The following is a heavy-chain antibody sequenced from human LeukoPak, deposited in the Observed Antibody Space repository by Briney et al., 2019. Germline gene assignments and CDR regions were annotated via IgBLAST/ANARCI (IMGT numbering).Heavy chain of an antibody. CDR1: GFTFSSYS. J-gene: IGHJ4*02. V-gene: IGHV3-33*08. CDR2: IWYDGSNK. D-gene: IGHD3-22*01. Sequence: GGSLRLSCAASGFTFSSYSMNWVRQAPGKGLEWVAVIWYDGSNKYYADSVKGRFTISRDNSKNTLYLQMNSLRAEDTAVYYCARSGRRYDSSGYLDYWGQGTLVTVSS. CDR3: ARSGRRYDSSGYLDY.